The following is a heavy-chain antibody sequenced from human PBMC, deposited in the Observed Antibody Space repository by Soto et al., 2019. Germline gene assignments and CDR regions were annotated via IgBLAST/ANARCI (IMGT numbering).Heavy chain of an antibody. Sequence: SETLSLTCSVSGGSVSNKTYYWSWIRQPPGKRLEWIGYVYYSGTTNYNPSLKSRATISVDLSKNQFSLRLSSVTTADTALYYCARTTAVPNTLRSRYFFDYWGQGTLVTVSS. J-gene: IGHJ4*02. CDR2: VYYSGTT. D-gene: IGHD4-17*01. V-gene: IGHV4-61*01. CDR3: ARTTAVPNTLRSRYFFDY. CDR1: GGSVSNKTYY.